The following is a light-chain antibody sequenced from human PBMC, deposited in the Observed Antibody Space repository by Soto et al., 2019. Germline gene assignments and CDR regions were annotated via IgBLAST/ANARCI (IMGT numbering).Light chain of an antibody. Sequence: QSVLTQPPSVSGAPGQRVTISCTGSSSNIAAGYDVHWYQQLPGTAPKLLIYGNSNRPSGVPDRFSGSKSGTSASLAITGLQAEDEADYYCQSYDSSLSGSSVVFGGGTQLTVL. CDR2: GNS. V-gene: IGLV1-40*01. CDR1: SSNIAAGYD. CDR3: QSYDSSLSGSSVV. J-gene: IGLJ2*01.